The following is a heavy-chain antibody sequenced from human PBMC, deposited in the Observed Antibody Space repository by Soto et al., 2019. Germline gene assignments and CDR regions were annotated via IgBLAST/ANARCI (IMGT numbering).Heavy chain of an antibody. CDR1: GYTFTSYG. CDR2: ISAYNGNT. V-gene: IGHV1-18*01. D-gene: IGHD3-22*01. J-gene: IGHJ4*02. CDR3: ARDLEDYYDSSRIALDY. Sequence: QVQLVQSGAVVKKPGASVKVSCKASGYTFTSYGISWVRQAPGQGLEWMGWISAYNGNTNYAQKLQGRVTMTTDTSTSTAYMELRSLRSDDTAVYYCARDLEDYYDSSRIALDYWGQGTLVTVSS.